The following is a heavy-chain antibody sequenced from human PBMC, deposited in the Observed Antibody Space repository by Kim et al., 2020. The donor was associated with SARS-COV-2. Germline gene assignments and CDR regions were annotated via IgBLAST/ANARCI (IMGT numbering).Heavy chain of an antibody. J-gene: IGHJ4*02. D-gene: IGHD3-9*01. CDR2: ISGSGDST. CDR3: AKDRLGEYYFDY. CDR1: GFTFSSHA. Sequence: GGSLRLSCAASGFTFSSHAMSWVCQAPGKGLEWVSSISGSGDSTYYADSVKGRFTISRDNSRNTLYLQMNNLRAEDTAVYYCAKDRLGEYYFDYWGQGTLVTVSS. V-gene: IGHV3-23*01.